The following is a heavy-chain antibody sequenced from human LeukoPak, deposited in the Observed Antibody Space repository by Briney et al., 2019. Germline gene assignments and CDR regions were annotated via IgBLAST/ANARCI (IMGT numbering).Heavy chain of an antibody. D-gene: IGHD6-19*01. J-gene: IGHJ4*02. CDR1: GYTFTTYL. CDR2: INTGNGNT. V-gene: IGHV1-3*04. CDR3: AKTLYNSGCFDY. Sequence: ASVKVSCKPSGYTFTTYLIHWARQAPGQRLEWMGWINTGNGNTKYSQKVQGRVTITRDTSASTAYMELNSLRSEDTAVYYCAKTLYNSGCFDYWGQGTLVTVSS.